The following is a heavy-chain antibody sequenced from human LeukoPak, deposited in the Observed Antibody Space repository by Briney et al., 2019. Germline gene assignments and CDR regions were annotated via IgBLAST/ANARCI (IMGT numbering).Heavy chain of an antibody. CDR2: IYYTGST. CDR3: AGDLGSGSYYWFDP. Sequence: SETLSLTCTVSGGSISSYYWSWIRQPPGKGLEWIGYIYYTGSTNYNPSLKSRVTISVDTSKNQFSLKLSSVTTADTAVYYCAGDLGSGSYYWFDPWGQGTLVTVFS. CDR1: GGSISSYY. V-gene: IGHV4-59*01. D-gene: IGHD3-10*01. J-gene: IGHJ5*02.